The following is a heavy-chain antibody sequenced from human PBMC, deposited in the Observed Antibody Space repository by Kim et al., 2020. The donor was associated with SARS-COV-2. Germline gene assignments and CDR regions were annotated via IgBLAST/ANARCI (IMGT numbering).Heavy chain of an antibody. V-gene: IGHV5-51*01. D-gene: IGHD6-6*01. CDR2: IYPGDSDT. J-gene: IGHJ2*01. Sequence: GESLKISCKGSGYSFTSYWIGWVRQMPGKGLEWMGIIYPGDSDTRYSPSFQGQVTISADKSISTAYLQWSSLKASDTAMYYCARPLRSGIAARGPDWYFDLWGRGTLVTVSS. CDR1: GYSFTSYW. CDR3: ARPLRSGIAARGPDWYFDL.